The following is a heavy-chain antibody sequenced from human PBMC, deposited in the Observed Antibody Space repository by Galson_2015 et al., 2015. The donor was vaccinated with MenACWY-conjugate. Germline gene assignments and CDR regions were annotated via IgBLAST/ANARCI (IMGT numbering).Heavy chain of an antibody. Sequence: SLRLSCAASGFTFSDYYMTWMRQAPGKGLEWVSYISGSSGDTKYADSVKGRFTISRDNAKNLLYLQMNSLRVEDTAVYFCSRDPRVLDSWGQGPLVTASS. CDR3: SRDPRVLDS. CDR1: GFTFSDYY. CDR2: ISGSSGDT. J-gene: IGHJ4*02. V-gene: IGHV3-11*05.